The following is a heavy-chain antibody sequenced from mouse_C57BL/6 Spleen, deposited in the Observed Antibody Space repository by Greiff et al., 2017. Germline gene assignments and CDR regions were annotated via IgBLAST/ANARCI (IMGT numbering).Heavy chain of an antibody. Sequence: QVQLQQPGAELVMPGASVKLSCKASGYTFTSYWMHWVKQRPGQGLEWIGEIDPSDSYTNYNQKFKGKSTLTVAKSSSTAYMQLSSLTSEDSAVYYCARGIRTVVSMAYWGQGTSVTVSS. J-gene: IGHJ4*01. CDR2: IDPSDSYT. CDR1: GYTFTSYW. CDR3: ARGIRTVVSMAY. D-gene: IGHD1-1*01. V-gene: IGHV1-69*01.